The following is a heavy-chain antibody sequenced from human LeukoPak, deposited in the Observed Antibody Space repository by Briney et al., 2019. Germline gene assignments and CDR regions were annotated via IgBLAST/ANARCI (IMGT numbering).Heavy chain of an antibody. V-gene: IGHV4-59*01. D-gene: IGHD3-3*01. CDR1: GGSISSYY. CDR2: VDYSGST. J-gene: IGHJ5*02. CDR3: ARGQTHDFWSGYYQNWFDP. Sequence: ETLSLTCTVSGGSISSYYWSWIRQPPGKGLEWIGYVDYSGSTNYNPSLKSRVTISVDTSKNQFSLKLSTVTAADTAVYYCARGQTHDFWSGYYQNWFDPWGQGTLVTVSS.